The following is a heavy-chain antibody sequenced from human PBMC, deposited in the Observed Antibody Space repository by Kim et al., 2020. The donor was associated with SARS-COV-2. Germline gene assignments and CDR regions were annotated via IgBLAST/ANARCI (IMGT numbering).Heavy chain of an antibody. Sequence: SETLSLTCAAYGGSFSGYYWSWIRQPPGKGLEWIGEINHSGSTNYNPSLKSRVTISVDTSKNQFSLKLSSVTAADTAVYYYAIGRTVPSGGLRFLECLLRRDYWRQGTGVTVSS. J-gene: IGHJ4*02. V-gene: IGHV4-34*01. CDR2: INHSGST. CDR1: GGSFSGYY. D-gene: IGHD3-3*01. CDR3: AIGRTVPSGGLRFLECLLRRDY.